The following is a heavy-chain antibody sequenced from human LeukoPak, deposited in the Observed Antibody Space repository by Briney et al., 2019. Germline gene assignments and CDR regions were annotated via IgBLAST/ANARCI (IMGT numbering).Heavy chain of an antibody. Sequence: SQTLSLTCAVYGGSFSGYYWSWIRQPPGKGLEWIGEINHSGSTNYNPSLKSRVTISVDRSKNQFSLKLSSVTAADTAVYYCARNRVVLGYFDYWGQGTLVTVSS. CDR1: GGSFSGYY. D-gene: IGHD3-3*01. J-gene: IGHJ4*02. CDR3: ARNRVVLGYFDY. V-gene: IGHV4-34*01. CDR2: INHSGST.